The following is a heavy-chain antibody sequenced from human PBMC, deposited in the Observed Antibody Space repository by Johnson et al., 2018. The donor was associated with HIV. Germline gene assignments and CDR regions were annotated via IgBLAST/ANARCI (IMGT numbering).Heavy chain of an antibody. Sequence: QVQLVESGGGVVQPGRSLRLSCAATGFTFSSFGMHWVRQDPGKGLEWVALISYDVNNKYYADSVKGRFTISRDNAENTLYLQMNSLRAEDTAVYFCTRGPLTVGATIDALDIWGHGTMVTVSS. CDR1: GFTFSSFG. V-gene: IGHV3-30*03. CDR2: ISYDVNNK. J-gene: IGHJ3*02. CDR3: TRGPLTVGATIDALDI. D-gene: IGHD1-26*01.